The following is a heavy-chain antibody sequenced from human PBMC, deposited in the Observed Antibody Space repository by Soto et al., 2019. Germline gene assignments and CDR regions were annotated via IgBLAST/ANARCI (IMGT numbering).Heavy chain of an antibody. CDR1: GGSISSSSYY. D-gene: IGHD6-13*01. V-gene: IGHV4-39*01. J-gene: IGHJ4*02. CDR3: ARQGRSPLYSSSFLDY. Sequence: QLQLQESGPGLVKPSETLSLTCTVSGGSISSSSYYWGWIRQPPGKGLEWIGSIYYSGSTYYNPSLKSRVTISVDTSKNQFSLKLSSVTAADTAVYYCARQGRSPLYSSSFLDYWGQGTLVTVSS. CDR2: IYYSGST.